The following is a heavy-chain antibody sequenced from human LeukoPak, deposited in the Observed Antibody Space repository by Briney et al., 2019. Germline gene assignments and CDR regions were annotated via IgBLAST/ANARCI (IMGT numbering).Heavy chain of an antibody. D-gene: IGHD6-19*01. CDR1: GFTVSNNY. V-gene: IGHV3-53*01. J-gene: IGHJ1*01. CDR2: IYSGGDT. Sequence: GGSLRLSCAVSGFTVSNNYMSWVRQAPGKGLEWVSLIYSGGDTYYADSAKGRFTISRDNSKNTLYLQMNSLRAEDTAVYYCAVLNNGWRFQHWGQGTLVTVSS. CDR3: AVLNNGWRFQH.